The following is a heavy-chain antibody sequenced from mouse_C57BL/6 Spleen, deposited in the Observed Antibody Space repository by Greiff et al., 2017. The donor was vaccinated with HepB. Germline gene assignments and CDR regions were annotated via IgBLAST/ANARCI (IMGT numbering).Heavy chain of an antibody. CDR3: ARRGDYFDY. Sequence: EVKLMESGGDLVKPGGSLKLSCAASGFTFSSYGMSWVRQTPDKRLEWVATISSGGSYTYYPDSVKGRFTISRDNAKNTLYLQMSSLKSEDTAMYYCARRGDYFDYWGHSTTLTVSS. CDR1: GFTFSSYG. CDR2: ISSGGSYT. V-gene: IGHV5-6*02. J-gene: IGHJ2*01.